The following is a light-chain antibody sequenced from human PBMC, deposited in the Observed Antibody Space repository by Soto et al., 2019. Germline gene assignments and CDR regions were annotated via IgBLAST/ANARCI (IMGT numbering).Light chain of an antibody. J-gene: IGKJ5*01. CDR3: QHYYGTSPIT. CDR1: QSVYNNY. CDR2: DAS. V-gene: IGKV3-20*01. Sequence: EIVLTQSPGTLSLSPGERVTLSCRASQSVYNNYLAWYQQRPGQAPRLLIYDASNRATGIPARFSGSGSGTDFTLTISRLEPEDFALYYCQHYYGTSPITFGQGTRLEIK.